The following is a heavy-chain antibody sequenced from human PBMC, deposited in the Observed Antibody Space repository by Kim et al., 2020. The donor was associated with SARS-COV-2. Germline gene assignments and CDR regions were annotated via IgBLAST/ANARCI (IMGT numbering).Heavy chain of an antibody. CDR1: GFTFSNYM. CDR2: ISSDGTTI. D-gene: IGHD3-9*01. Sequence: GGSLRLSCAAAGFTFSNYMMNWVRQAPGKGLEWVSYISSDGTTIYYADSVKGRFTISRDNAQNSLYLQMSSLRDEDTAVYYCARDWRVIGRYFDWLKNSYGMDVWGQGTTVTVSS. J-gene: IGHJ6*02. V-gene: IGHV3-48*02. CDR3: ARDWRVIGRYFDWLKNSYGMDV.